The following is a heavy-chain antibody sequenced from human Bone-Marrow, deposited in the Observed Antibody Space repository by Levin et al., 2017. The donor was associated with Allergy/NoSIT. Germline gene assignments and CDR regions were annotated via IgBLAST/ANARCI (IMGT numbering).Heavy chain of an antibody. CDR1: GFTFSDYY. CDR3: ARESGWAFDS. J-gene: IGHJ3*02. CDR2: ISSSGSST. V-gene: IGHV3-11*01. Sequence: GGSLRLSCAASGFTFSDYYMSWIRQAPGKGLEWVSYISSSGSSTYYVDSVRGRFTISRDNAKNSLYLQMNNLRAEDTAVYYCARESGWAFDSWGQGTMVTVSS. D-gene: IGHD3-10*01.